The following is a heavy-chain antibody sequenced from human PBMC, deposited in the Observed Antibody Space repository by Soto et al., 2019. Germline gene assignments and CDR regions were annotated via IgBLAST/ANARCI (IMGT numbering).Heavy chain of an antibody. CDR3: AKGSASSRPYYFDY. Sequence: GGSLRLSCAASGFSFSSYAMSWVRQAPGKGLEWVSAITGSGGDSYHAESVKGRFTISRDNTENTLYLQMNSLRGEDTALYYCAKGSASSRPYYFDYWGQGTPVTVSS. J-gene: IGHJ4*02. CDR2: ITGSGGDS. CDR1: GFSFSSYA. D-gene: IGHD2-2*01. V-gene: IGHV3-23*01.